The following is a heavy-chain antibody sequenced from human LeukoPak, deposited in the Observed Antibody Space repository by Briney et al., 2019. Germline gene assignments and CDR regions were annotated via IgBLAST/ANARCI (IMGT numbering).Heavy chain of an antibody. Sequence: PGGSLRLSCAASGFTFSSYSMNWVRQAPGKGLEWVSRMSGDGSSTNYADSVKGRFTISRDNAKNTLYLQMNSLRVEDTAVYCNTVRGVGDYWGQGTLVTVSS. D-gene: IGHD3-10*01. J-gene: IGHJ4*02. V-gene: IGHV3-74*01. CDR2: MSGDGSST. CDR1: GFTFSSYS. CDR3: TVRGVGDY.